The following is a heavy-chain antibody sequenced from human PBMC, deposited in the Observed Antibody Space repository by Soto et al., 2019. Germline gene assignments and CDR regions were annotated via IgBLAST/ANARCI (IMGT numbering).Heavy chain of an antibody. V-gene: IGHV3-30*18. Sequence: GGSLRLSCAASGFTFSSYGMHWVRQAPGKGLEWVAVISYDGSNKYYADSVKGRFTISRDNSKNTLYLQMNSLRAEDTAVYYCAKDRKAVAGPRVNWFDPWGQGTLVTVSS. J-gene: IGHJ5*02. CDR1: GFTFSSYG. CDR2: ISYDGSNK. CDR3: AKDRKAVAGPRVNWFDP. D-gene: IGHD6-19*01.